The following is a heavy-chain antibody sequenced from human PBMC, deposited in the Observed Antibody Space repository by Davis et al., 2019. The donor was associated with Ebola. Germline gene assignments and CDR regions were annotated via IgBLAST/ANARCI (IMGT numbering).Heavy chain of an antibody. CDR1: GYIFTSYA. CDR3: ATRYSSSSGRLSHYYYYGMDV. V-gene: IGHV1-3*01. CDR2: INAGNGDT. Sequence: AASVKVSCKASGYIFTSYAMHWVRQAPGQRLEWMGWINAGNGDTKYSQKFQGRVTITRDTSASTAYMELSSLRSEDTAVYYCATRYSSSSGRLSHYYYYGMDVWGQGTTVTVSS. J-gene: IGHJ6*02. D-gene: IGHD6-6*01.